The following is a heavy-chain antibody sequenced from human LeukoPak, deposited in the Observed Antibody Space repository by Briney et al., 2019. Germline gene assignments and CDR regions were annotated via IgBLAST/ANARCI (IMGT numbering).Heavy chain of an antibody. CDR3: ATIVYSYYMDI. V-gene: IGHV3-23*01. CDR1: GFTFSSYA. J-gene: IGHJ6*03. D-gene: IGHD1-26*01. CDR2: ISGSGGST. Sequence: GGSLRLSCAASGFTFSSYAMSWVRQAPGKGLEWVSAISGSGGSTYYADSAKGRFTISRDNSKNSLYLQMNSLRSEDTAVYYCATIVYSYYMDIWGKGTTVTVSS.